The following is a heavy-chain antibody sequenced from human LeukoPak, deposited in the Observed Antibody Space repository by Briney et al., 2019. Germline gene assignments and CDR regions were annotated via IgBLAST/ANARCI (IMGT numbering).Heavy chain of an antibody. D-gene: IGHD2-15*01. J-gene: IGHJ6*02. Sequence: GGSLRLSCAASGFTVSSNYISWVRQAPGKGLEWVSVIYSGGSTYYADSVKGRFTISRDNSKNTLYLQMNSLRAEDTAVYYCAREGYCSGGSCYSYYYYGMDVWGQGTTVTVSS. CDR2: IYSGGST. CDR1: GFTVSSNY. CDR3: AREGYCSGGSCYSYYYYGMDV. V-gene: IGHV3-66*01.